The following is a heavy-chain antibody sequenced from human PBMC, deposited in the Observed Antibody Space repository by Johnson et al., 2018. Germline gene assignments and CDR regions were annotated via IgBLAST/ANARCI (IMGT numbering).Heavy chain of an antibody. J-gene: IGHJ3*02. CDR1: GYSFTSYW. CDR2: IYPGDSDT. Sequence: VQLVESGAEVKKPGESXKISCKGSGYSFTSYWIGRVRQMPGKGLEWMGIIYPGDSDTRYRPSFQGPVTISADTSISTAYLQWSSLKASDTAMSYCARRAPFGLVAAFDIWGQGTMVTVSS. CDR3: ARRAPFGLVAAFDI. D-gene: IGHD3-16*01. V-gene: IGHV5-51*01.